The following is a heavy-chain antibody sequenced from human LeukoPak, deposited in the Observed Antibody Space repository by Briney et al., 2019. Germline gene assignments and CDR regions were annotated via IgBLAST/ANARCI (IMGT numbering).Heavy chain of an antibody. Sequence: GGSLRLSCAASGFTFDHYAMSWVRQAPGKGLEWVSTISGSGASTYYADSLRGRFTIMRDNSQNTLYLHIKNLRAEDTAVYYCAKEGREGAFDIWGQGTMVTVSS. CDR3: AKEGREGAFDI. V-gene: IGHV3-23*01. CDR2: ISGSGAST. CDR1: GFTFDHYA. J-gene: IGHJ3*02.